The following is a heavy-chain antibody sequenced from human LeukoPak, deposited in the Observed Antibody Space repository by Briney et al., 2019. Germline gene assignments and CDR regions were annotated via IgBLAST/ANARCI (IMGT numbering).Heavy chain of an antibody. CDR1: GYTFTSYY. CDR2: INLGAGST. D-gene: IGHD3-10*01. Sequence: ASVKVSCKASGYTFTSYYIHWVRQAPGQGLVWMGIINLGAGSTSYAQKFQGRATMTRDTSISTAYMELSRLRFDDTAVYYCARGRSINYFGQDYWGQGTLVTVSS. CDR3: ARGRSINYFGQDY. J-gene: IGHJ4*02. V-gene: IGHV1-46*01.